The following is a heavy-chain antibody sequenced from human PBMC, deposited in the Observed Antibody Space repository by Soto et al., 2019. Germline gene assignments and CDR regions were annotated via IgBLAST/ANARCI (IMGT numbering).Heavy chain of an antibody. V-gene: IGHV4-30-4*02. CDR2: IFSSGTT. J-gene: IGHJ6*02. CDR3: ARVPSPFDFYYAMDV. D-gene: IGHD3-16*01. Sequence: SETLSLTCTVSGDSIGSGNKYWSWIRHAPGKGLEWIGYIFSSGTTYYNPSLKSRLTMSLDTSQNQFPLKLNSVTAADTAVYFCARVPSPFDFYYAMDVWGQGTTVTVSS. CDR1: GDSIGSGNKY.